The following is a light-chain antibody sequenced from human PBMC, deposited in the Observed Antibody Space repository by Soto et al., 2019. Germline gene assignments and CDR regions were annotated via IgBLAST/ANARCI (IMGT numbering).Light chain of an antibody. J-gene: IGLJ1*01. CDR2: EVS. Sequence: QSVLTQPASVSGSPGQSITISCTGTSSDGGGYNYVSWYQQRPGKAPKLMIYEVSNRPSGVSNRFSGSKSGNTASLTISGLQAEDEADYYCSSYTSSSTLVFGTGTKVTVL. CDR1: SSDGGGYNY. CDR3: SSYTSSSTLV. V-gene: IGLV2-14*01.